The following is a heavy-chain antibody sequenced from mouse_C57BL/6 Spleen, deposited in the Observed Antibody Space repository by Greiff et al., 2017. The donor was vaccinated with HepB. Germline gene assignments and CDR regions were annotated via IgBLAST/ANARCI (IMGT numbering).Heavy chain of an antibody. CDR1: GFSLTSYG. Sequence: QVHVKQSGPGLVQPSQSLSITCTVSGFSLTSYGVHWVRQSPGKGLEWLGVIWSGGSTDYNAAFISRLSISKDNSKSQVFFKMNSLQADDTAIYYCARIYYYGSSYGYFDVWGTGTTVTVSS. CDR2: IWSGGST. V-gene: IGHV2-2*01. J-gene: IGHJ1*03. D-gene: IGHD1-1*01. CDR3: ARIYYYGSSYGYFDV.